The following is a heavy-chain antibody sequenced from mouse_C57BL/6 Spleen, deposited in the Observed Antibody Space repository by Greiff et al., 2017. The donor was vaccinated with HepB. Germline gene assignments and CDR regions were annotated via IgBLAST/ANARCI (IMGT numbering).Heavy chain of an antibody. D-gene: IGHD1-1*01. V-gene: IGHV1-81*01. CDR2: INPRSGNT. CDR3: APITTVNAWFAY. CDR1: GYTFTSYG. J-gene: IGHJ3*01. Sequence: QVQLQQSGAELARPGASVKLSCKASGYTFTSYGISWVKQRTGQGLEWIGEINPRSGNTYYNEKFKGKATLTADKSSSTAYMELRSLTSEDSAVYFYAPITTVNAWFAYWGQGTLVTVSA.